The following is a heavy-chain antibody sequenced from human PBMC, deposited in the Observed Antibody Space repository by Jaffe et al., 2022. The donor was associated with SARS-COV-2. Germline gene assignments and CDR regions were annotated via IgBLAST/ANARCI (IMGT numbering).Heavy chain of an antibody. Sequence: QVQLVQSGSELKKPGASVKVSCKASGYTFTNYAMNWVRQAPGQGLEWMGWINTNTGNPMYAQGFTGRFVFSLDSSVSTAYLEINNLRAEDTAVYYCARSDLWFEIDYWGQGTLVTVSS. CDR1: GYTFTNYA. J-gene: IGHJ4*02. D-gene: IGHD3-10*01. CDR3: ARSDLWFEIDY. V-gene: IGHV7-4-1*02. CDR2: INTNTGNP.